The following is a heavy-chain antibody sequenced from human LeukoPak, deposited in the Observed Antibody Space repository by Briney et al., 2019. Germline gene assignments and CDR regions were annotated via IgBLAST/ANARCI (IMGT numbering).Heavy chain of an antibody. Sequence: GGSLRLSCAASGFDFSDYGIHWVRQAPGKELEWVAVISYDGNNKYYADSVKGRFTISRDNSKNTLYLQMDNLRAEDTAVYYCAKYQRQWLPKGGFDYWGQGTLVTVSS. D-gene: IGHD6-19*01. CDR1: GFDFSDYG. V-gene: IGHV3-30*18. CDR2: ISYDGNNK. CDR3: AKYQRQWLPKGGFDY. J-gene: IGHJ4*02.